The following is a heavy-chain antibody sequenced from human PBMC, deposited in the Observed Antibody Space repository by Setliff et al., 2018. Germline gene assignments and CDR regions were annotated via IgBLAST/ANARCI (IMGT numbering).Heavy chain of an antibody. D-gene: IGHD6-6*01. CDR3: ARLRGIAERPEAIDY. V-gene: IGHV4-39*01. Sequence: PSETLSLTCTVSGASINSGTYYWAWIRQPPGKGLEWIGRIHYSGSTYYNPSLRSRVTISVDTSKNQFSLNVNSVIAADTAVYYCARLRGIAERPEAIDYWGQGTPVTVSS. CDR1: GASINSGTYY. J-gene: IGHJ4*02. CDR2: IHYSGST.